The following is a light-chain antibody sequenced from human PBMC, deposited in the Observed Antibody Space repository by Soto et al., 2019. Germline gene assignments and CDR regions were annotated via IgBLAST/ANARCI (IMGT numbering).Light chain of an antibody. Sequence: DIQMTQSPTSLSASVGDRVTITCRASQDIRNFVAWYQQKPGKAPKLLIYAASTLHPGVPSRFSGSGSGTDFTVTINGLQPEGVATYDCQKYSSVPVFGPGTKVDIK. CDR3: QKYSSVPV. CDR2: AAS. V-gene: IGKV1-27*01. CDR1: QDIRNF. J-gene: IGKJ3*01.